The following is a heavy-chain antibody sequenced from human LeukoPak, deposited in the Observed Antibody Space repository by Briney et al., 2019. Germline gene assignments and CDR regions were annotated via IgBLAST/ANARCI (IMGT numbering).Heavy chain of an antibody. CDR1: GGSFSGYY. CDR2: INHSGST. CDR3: VVDTAMGDY. D-gene: IGHD5-18*01. V-gene: IGHV4-34*01. J-gene: IGHJ4*02. Sequence: KPSETLSLTCAVYGGSFSGYYWSWIRQPPGKGLEWIGEINHSGSTNYNPSLKSRVTISVDTSKNQFSLKLSSVTAADTAVYYCVVDTAMGDYWGQGTLVTVSS.